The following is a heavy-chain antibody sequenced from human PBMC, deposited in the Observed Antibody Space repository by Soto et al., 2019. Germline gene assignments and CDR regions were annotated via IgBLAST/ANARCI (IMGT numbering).Heavy chain of an antibody. J-gene: IGHJ4*02. CDR1: GFTFSNAL. V-gene: IGHV3-15*01. D-gene: IGHD3-10*01. CDR3: TTGSTGRDD. Sequence: EVQLVESGGGLVKPGGSLRLSCAASGFTFSNALMTWVRQAPGKGLEWVGRVKSQSDGGTTDYAAPVKGRFTISRDDSENTLYLQMHSLTAEDTGVYYCTTGSTGRDDWGQGTLVTVSS. CDR2: VKSQSDGGTT.